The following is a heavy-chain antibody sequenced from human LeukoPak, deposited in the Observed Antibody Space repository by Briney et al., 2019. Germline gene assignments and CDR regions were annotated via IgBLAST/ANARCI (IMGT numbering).Heavy chain of an antibody. CDR1: GFTFSSYW. CDR3: ARDYYDFWSGYFSWFDP. Sequence: PGGSLRLSCAASGFTFSSYWMHWVRQAPGKGLVWVSRINSDGSSTSYADSVKGRFTISRDNAKNTLYLQVNSLRAEDTAVYYCARDYYDFWSGYFSWFDPWGQGTLVTVSS. CDR2: INSDGSST. V-gene: IGHV3-74*01. J-gene: IGHJ5*02. D-gene: IGHD3-3*01.